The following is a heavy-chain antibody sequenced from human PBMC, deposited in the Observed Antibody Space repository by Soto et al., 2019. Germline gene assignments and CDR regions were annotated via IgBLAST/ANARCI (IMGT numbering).Heavy chain of an antibody. J-gene: IGHJ6*02. V-gene: IGHV4-4*07. CDR1: GGPISTYY. CDR3: AREGGYYDSSGSGVSYYLGVDV. CDR2: IYTSGST. D-gene: IGHD3-22*01. Sequence: QVQLQESGPGLLKPSETLSLTCTVSGGPISTYYWSWFRQPAGKGLEWIGSIYTSGSTNYNSPFKSRVASSVDTSNNQFSLKLSSVTAADTAVYYCAREGGYYDSSGSGVSYYLGVDVWCQGTTVTVSS.